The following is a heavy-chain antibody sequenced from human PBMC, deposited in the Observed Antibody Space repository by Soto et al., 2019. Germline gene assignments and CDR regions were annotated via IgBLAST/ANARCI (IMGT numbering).Heavy chain of an antibody. CDR2: IIPIFGTA. J-gene: IGHJ4*02. Sequence: QVQLVQSGAEVKKPGSSVKVSCKASGGTFSSYAISWVRQAPGQGLEWMGGIIPIFGTANYAQKFQGRVTITADESTSTAYMELSSLTSEDTAVYYCARDLSEITILPGEDYWGQGTLVTVSS. CDR1: GGTFSSYA. D-gene: IGHD3-3*01. CDR3: ARDLSEITILPGEDY. V-gene: IGHV1-69*12.